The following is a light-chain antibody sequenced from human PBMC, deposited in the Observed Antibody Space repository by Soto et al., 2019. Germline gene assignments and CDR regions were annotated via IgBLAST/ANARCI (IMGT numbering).Light chain of an antibody. CDR3: QTWGTGIRV. J-gene: IGLJ3*02. Sequence: QSVLTQSPSASASLGASVKLTCTLSSGHRSYAIAWHQQQPEKGPRYLMKLNSDGSHSKGDGIPDRFSGSSSGAERYLTISSLQSEDEAAYYCQTWGTGIRVFGGGTKLTVL. CDR2: LNSDGSH. V-gene: IGLV4-69*01. CDR1: SGHRSYA.